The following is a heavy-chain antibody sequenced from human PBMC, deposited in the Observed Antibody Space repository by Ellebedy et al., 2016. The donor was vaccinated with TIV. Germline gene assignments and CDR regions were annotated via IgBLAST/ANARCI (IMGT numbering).Heavy chain of an antibody. CDR2: ISGSGGGT. CDR3: AKDPSGWYDYHDYGMDV. D-gene: IGHD6-19*01. Sequence: GESLKISXAASGFTFSSYAMSWVRQAPGKGLEWVSAISGSGGGTYYADSVKGRFTISRDNSKNTLYLQMNSLRAEDTALYYCAKDPSGWYDYHDYGMDVWGQGTTVTVSS. V-gene: IGHV3-23*01. CDR1: GFTFSSYA. J-gene: IGHJ6*02.